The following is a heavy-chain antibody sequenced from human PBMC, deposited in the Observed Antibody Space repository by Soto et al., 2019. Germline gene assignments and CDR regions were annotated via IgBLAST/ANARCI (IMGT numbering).Heavy chain of an antibody. CDR2: ISYDGSNK. Sequence: PVGSLRLSCAASGFTFSSYAMHWVRQAPGKGLEWVAVISYDGSNKYYADSVKGRFTISRDSSKNPLYLQMYSLRAEDTAVYYCAGDHGAARFLERKAGFDYWGQGTLVTVSP. CDR3: AGDHGAARFLERKAGFDY. CDR1: GFTFSSYA. D-gene: IGHD3-3*01. V-gene: IGHV3-30-3*01. J-gene: IGHJ4*02.